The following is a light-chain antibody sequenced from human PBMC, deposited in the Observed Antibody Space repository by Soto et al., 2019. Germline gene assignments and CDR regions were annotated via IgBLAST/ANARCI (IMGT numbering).Light chain of an antibody. Sequence: QSALTQPASVSGSPGQSITISCTGTSSDVGSYNLVSWYQQHPGKAPKLMIYEGSKRPSGVSNRSSGSKSGNTASLTISGLQAEDEADYYCCSYAGSSTFFGTGTKLTVL. J-gene: IGLJ1*01. CDR2: EGS. V-gene: IGLV2-23*03. CDR3: CSYAGSSTF. CDR1: SSDVGSYNL.